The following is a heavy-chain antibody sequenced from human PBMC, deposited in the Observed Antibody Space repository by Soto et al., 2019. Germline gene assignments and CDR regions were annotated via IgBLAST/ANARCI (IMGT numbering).Heavy chain of an antibody. V-gene: IGHV1-69*06. Sequence: QVQLVQSGAEVKKPGSSVKVSCKASGGTFSSYAISWVRQAPGQGLEWMGGIIPIFGTANYAQKFQGRVTITADKSTSTAYMELSSLRSEDTAVYYCARDFRVDIVASFYYYYYYGMDVWGQGTTVTVSS. D-gene: IGHD5-12*01. J-gene: IGHJ6*02. CDR3: ARDFRVDIVASFYYYYYYGMDV. CDR2: IIPIFGTA. CDR1: GGTFSSYA.